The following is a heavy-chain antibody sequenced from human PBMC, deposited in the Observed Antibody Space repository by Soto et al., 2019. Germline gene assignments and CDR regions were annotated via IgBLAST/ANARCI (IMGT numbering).Heavy chain of an antibody. CDR1: GFTFNNNC. Sequence: GGSLRLSCAASGFTFNNNCIHWVRQAPGKGLEWVAVIAYDGRYKYYADSVKGRFTIARDNAKNTVYMQMNSLRPDDTDVYYCAKDTYKVVDGKGGWLDLWGQGTLVTVSS. CDR3: AKDTYKVVDGKGGWLDL. D-gene: IGHD2-15*01. J-gene: IGHJ5*02. V-gene: IGHV3-30*18. CDR2: IAYDGRYK.